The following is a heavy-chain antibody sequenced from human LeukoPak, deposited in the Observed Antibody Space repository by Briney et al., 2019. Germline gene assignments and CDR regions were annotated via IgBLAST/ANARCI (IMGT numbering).Heavy chain of an antibody. CDR1: GFTFSSYG. CDR2: IWFDGSNK. J-gene: IGHJ4*02. Sequence: GGSLRLSCAASGFTFSSYGMPWVRQAPGKGLEWVAVIWFDGSNKYYADSVKGRFTTSRDNSKNTLYLQMNSLRAEDTAVYYCARAGGAIFGVVIYDWGQGTLVTVSS. V-gene: IGHV3-33*08. D-gene: IGHD3-3*01. CDR3: ARAGGAIFGVVIYD.